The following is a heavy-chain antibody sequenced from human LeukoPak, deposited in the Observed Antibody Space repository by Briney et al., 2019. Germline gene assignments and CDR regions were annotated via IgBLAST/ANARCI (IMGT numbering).Heavy chain of an antibody. Sequence: GGSLRLSCGASGFSFTTAWMSWVRQAPGKGLEWVGRIKAKGYGETTDYAAPVKGRFSISRDDSTNTLYLQMNSPKTEDTAMYYCAIDDYFDGSGPSGADYFDYWGQGTLVTVSS. J-gene: IGHJ4*02. CDR3: AIDDYFDGSGPSGADYFDY. CDR1: GFSFTTAW. D-gene: IGHD3-22*01. V-gene: IGHV3-15*01. CDR2: IKAKGYGETT.